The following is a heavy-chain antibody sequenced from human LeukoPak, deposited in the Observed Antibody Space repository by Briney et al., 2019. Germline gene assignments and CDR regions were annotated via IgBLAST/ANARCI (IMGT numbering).Heavy chain of an antibody. J-gene: IGHJ4*02. V-gene: IGHV1-18*01. Sequence: GASVKVSCKASGYTFTSYGISWVRQAPGQGLECMGWISADNGNTNYAKKFQGRVTMTTDKSTTTAHMELRSLRSDDTAVYYCARENPVGATRDFDYWGQGTLVTVSS. D-gene: IGHD1-26*01. CDR1: GYTFTSYG. CDR3: ARENPVGATRDFDY. CDR2: ISADNGNT.